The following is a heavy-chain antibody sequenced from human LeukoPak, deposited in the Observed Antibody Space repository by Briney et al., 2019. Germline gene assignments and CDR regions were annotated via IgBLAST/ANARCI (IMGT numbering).Heavy chain of an antibody. V-gene: IGHV3-21*01. Sequence: GGSLRLSCAASGFTFSTYSMNWVRQAPGKGLEWVSSISSSSSYIYYADSVKGRFTISRDNAKNSLYLQMNSLRPEDTAVYYCARDYYYQDTSGYYGSSYWGQGTLVTVSS. CDR2: ISSSSSYI. D-gene: IGHD3-22*01. CDR3: ARDYYYQDTSGYYGSSY. J-gene: IGHJ4*02. CDR1: GFTFSTYS.